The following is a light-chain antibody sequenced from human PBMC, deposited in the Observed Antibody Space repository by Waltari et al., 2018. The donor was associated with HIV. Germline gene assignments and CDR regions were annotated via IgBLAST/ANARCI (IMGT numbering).Light chain of an antibody. V-gene: IGLV1-44*01. J-gene: IGLJ1*01. CDR2: TKT. CDR3: AAWDDSLNGYV. CDR1: SSNIGSNA. Sequence: QSVLTQSPSASGTPGQRVTISCSGSSSNIGSNAVDWYQHLPGTAPKLLIHTKTQRPSCIPDQFSGSKACTSASRAISGLQSEDESDYYCAAWDDSLNGYVFGSGTKFTVL.